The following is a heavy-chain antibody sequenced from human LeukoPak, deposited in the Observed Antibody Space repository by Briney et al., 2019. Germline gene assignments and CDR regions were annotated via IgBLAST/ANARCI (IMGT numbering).Heavy chain of an antibody. V-gene: IGHV3-23*01. CDR1: GFTFSSYG. CDR2: ISGSGSST. J-gene: IGHJ4*02. Sequence: GGTLRLSCAASGFTFSSYGMSWVRQAPGKGLEWVSAISGSGSSTYYAASVKGRFTISRDNSKNTLYLQMNSLRAEDTAVYYCAKDVGRYFDWSALDYWGQGTLVTVSS. D-gene: IGHD3-9*01. CDR3: AKDVGRYFDWSALDY.